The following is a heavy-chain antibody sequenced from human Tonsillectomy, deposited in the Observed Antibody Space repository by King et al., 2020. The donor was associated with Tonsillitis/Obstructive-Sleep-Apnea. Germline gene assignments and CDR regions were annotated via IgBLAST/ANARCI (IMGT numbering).Heavy chain of an antibody. CDR1: GFTFRDYY. D-gene: IGHD3-10*02. Sequence: VQLVESGGGLVKPGGSLRLSCAASGFTFRDYYMSWIRQAPGKGLEWVSHISSSSFYTNYADSVKGRFTISRDNAKNSLYLQMNSLRAEDTAVYYCVKVIGAAPCPGDAFDIWGQGTMVTVSS. J-gene: IGHJ3*02. CDR2: ISSSSFYT. V-gene: IGHV3-11*06. CDR3: VKVIGAAPCPGDAFDI.